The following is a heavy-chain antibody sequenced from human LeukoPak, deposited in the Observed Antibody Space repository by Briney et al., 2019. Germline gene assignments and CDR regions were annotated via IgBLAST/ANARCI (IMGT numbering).Heavy chain of an antibody. V-gene: IGHV1-46*01. Sequence: ASVTVSCTASGYTFTTYFVYLVRQAPGQGLEWMGIIDPSHGSTNHAQKFQGRVTMTRDTSTSTVYMELSSLRSEDTAVYFCARGCRVVPGVHNVGRTQYYNGMDVWGQGTTVTVSS. D-gene: IGHD2-2*01. CDR3: ARGCRVVPGVHNVGRTQYYNGMDV. J-gene: IGHJ6*02. CDR2: IDPSHGST. CDR1: GYTFTTYF.